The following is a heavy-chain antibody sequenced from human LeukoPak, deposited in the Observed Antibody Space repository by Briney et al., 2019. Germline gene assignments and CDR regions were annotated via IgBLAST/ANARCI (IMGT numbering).Heavy chain of an antibody. V-gene: IGHV3-7*01. CDR1: GFTFSGYW. Sequence: GGSLRLSCAASGFTFSGYWMSWVRQAPGKGLEWVANIKQDGSEKYYVDSVKGRFTISRDNAKNSLYLQMNSLRAEDTAVYYCARAARRWPPPYDYWGQGTLVTVSS. CDR2: IKQDGSEK. D-gene: IGHD4-23*01. CDR3: ARAARRWPPPYDY. J-gene: IGHJ4*02.